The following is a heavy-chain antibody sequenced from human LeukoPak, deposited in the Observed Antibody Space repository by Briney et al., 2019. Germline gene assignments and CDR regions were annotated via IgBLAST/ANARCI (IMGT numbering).Heavy chain of an antibody. D-gene: IGHD1-26*01. CDR2: ISSSGTAR. CDR1: GFTFSDYY. Sequence: PGGSLRLSCAGSGFTFSDYYMSWLRQTPGKGLEWLSYISSSGTARYNADSVKGRFTVSRDNAKSSLYLHMNSLTVEDTAVYYCARSGPFDYWGQGTLVTVSS. CDR3: ARSGPFDY. J-gene: IGHJ4*02. V-gene: IGHV3-11*01.